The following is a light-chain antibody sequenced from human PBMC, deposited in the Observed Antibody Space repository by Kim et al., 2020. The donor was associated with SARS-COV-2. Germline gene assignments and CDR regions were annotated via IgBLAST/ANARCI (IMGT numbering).Light chain of an antibody. CDR1: CSDIAAVYN. CDR3: QSYDSLSGSKV. V-gene: IGLV1-40*01. Sequence: TGSISCTGGCSDIAAVYNVHWYRPRPGAAPKPLIYANSSRPSGVPDRFSGSKSGTSASLAIAGLQAEDEADYYCQSYDSLSGSKVFGGGTQLTVL. CDR2: ANS. J-gene: IGLJ3*02.